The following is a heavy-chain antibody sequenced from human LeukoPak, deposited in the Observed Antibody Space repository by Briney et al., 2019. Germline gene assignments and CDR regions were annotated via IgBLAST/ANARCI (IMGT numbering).Heavy chain of an antibody. J-gene: IGHJ4*02. CDR2: IYYSGST. CDR3: AREKSCSSTSCPYFDY. CDR1: GGSISSGGYY. Sequence: PSETLSLTCTVSGGSISSGGYYWSWIRQHPGKGLEWIGYIYYSGSTYYNPSLKSRVTISVDTSKNQFSLKLSSVTAADTAVYYCAREKSCSSTSCPYFDYWGQGTLVTVSS. D-gene: IGHD2-2*01. V-gene: IGHV4-31*03.